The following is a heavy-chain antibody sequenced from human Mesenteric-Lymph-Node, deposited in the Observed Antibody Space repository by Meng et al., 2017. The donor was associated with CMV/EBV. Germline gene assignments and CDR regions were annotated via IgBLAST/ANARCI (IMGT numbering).Heavy chain of an antibody. Sequence: GESLKISCAASGFTFSSYGMHWVRQAPGKGLEWVAFIRYDGSNKYYADSVKGRFTISRDNSKNTLYLQMNSLRAEDTAVYYCTTLGGYDCSGYYYSLNDWGQGTLVTVSS. CDR1: GFTFSSYG. V-gene: IGHV3-30*02. D-gene: IGHD3-22*01. J-gene: IGHJ4*02. CDR3: TTLGGYDCSGYYYSLND. CDR2: IRYDGSNK.